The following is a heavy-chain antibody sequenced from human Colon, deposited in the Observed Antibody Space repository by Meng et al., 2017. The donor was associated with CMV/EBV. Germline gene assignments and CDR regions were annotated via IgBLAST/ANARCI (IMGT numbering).Heavy chain of an antibody. V-gene: IGHV3-7*01. Sequence: GGPLRLSCAASGFIFSSYWMSWVRQAPGKGLEWVANIKQDGSEKYYVDSVKGRFTISRDNAKNSLYLQMNSLRAEDTAVYYCARDGVPGAFDIWGQGTMVTVSS. CDR1: GFIFSSYW. D-gene: IGHD3-16*01. J-gene: IGHJ3*02. CDR3: ARDGVPGAFDI. CDR2: IKQDGSEK.